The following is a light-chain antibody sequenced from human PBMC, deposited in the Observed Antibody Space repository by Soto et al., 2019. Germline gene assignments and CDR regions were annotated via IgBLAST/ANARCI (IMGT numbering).Light chain of an antibody. CDR1: SSDVGGYSY. V-gene: IGLV2-11*01. Sequence: QSALTQPRSASGSPGHSVTISCTGTSSDVGGYSYVSWYQQHPGKAPKLMISDVSKRPSGVPDRFSGSKFGNTASLTISGLQAEDEADYYCCSYAGAFTYVFGSGTKVTVL. CDR2: DVS. CDR3: CSYAGAFTYV. J-gene: IGLJ1*01.